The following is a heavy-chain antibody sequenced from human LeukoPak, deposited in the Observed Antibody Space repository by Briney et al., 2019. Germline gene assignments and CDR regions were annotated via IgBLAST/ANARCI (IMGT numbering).Heavy chain of an antibody. CDR1: GYSFMTYW. CDR3: ARLSMIDTFDI. V-gene: IGHV5-51*01. D-gene: IGHD3-22*01. CDR2: IYPGDSDT. J-gene: IGHJ3*02. Sequence: GASLKISCHASGYSFMTYWIGWVRQMPPEDLEWMAIIYPGDSDTKYSPSFQDQVTISADKSINTAYLHWRSLKASDTAMYYCARLSMIDTFDIWGLGTVVTVSS.